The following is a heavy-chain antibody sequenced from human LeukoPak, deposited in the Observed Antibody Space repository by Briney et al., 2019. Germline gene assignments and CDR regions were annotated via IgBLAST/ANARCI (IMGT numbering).Heavy chain of an antibody. CDR1: GFTFSSYS. CDR3: ASGIVVVPAAPY. Sequence: PGGSLRLSXVASGFTFSSYSMNWVRQAPGKGLEWVSSISSSSSYIYYADSVKGRFTISRDNAKNSLYLQMNSLRAEDTAVYYCASGIVVVPAAPYWGQGTLVTVSS. D-gene: IGHD2-2*01. J-gene: IGHJ4*02. CDR2: ISSSSSYI. V-gene: IGHV3-21*01.